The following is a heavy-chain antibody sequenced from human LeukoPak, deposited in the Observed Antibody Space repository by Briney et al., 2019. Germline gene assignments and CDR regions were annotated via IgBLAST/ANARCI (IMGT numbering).Heavy chain of an antibody. J-gene: IGHJ5*02. V-gene: IGHV4-39*07. Sequence: SETLSLTCTVSGGSISSSSYYWGWIRQPPGKGLEWIGSIYYSGSTYYNPSLKSRVTISVDTSKNQFSLKLSSVTAADTAVYYCARVKNLCSSTSCYMGAPKKYNWFDPWGQGTLVTVSS. D-gene: IGHD2-2*02. CDR3: ARVKNLCSSTSCYMGAPKKYNWFDP. CDR1: GGSISSSSYY. CDR2: IYYSGST.